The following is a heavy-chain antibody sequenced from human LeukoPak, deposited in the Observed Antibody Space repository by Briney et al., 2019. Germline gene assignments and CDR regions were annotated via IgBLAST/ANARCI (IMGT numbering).Heavy chain of an antibody. CDR3: ARHKRDIVVVPAAGGAFDI. D-gene: IGHD2-2*01. J-gene: IGHJ3*02. CDR2: NHWYGGST. CDR1: GLTLDDYG. Sequence: RPRGSLRLSCAASGLTLDDYGIRWVRQDPGKGPEWDSGNHWYGGSTGYADSEKGRFTISRDNAKNSLYLQMNSLRAEDTALYYCARHKRDIVVVPAAGGAFDIWGQGTMVTVSS. V-gene: IGHV3-20*04.